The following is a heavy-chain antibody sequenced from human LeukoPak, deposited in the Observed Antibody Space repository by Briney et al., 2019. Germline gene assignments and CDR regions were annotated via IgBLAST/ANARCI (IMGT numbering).Heavy chain of an antibody. Sequence: PGGSLRLSCAASGFTFSSYGMHWVRQAPGKGLEWVAFIRYDGSNKYYADSVKGRFTISRDNSKKTLYLQMNSLRAEDTAVYYCAKEYTVTTSPLWFGPWGQGTLVTVSS. CDR2: IRYDGSNK. D-gene: IGHD4-17*01. V-gene: IGHV3-30*02. CDR3: AKEYTVTTSPLWFGP. CDR1: GFTFSSYG. J-gene: IGHJ5*02.